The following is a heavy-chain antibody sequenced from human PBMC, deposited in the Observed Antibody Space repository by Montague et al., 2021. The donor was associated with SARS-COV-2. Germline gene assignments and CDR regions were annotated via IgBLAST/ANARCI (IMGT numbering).Heavy chain of an antibody. CDR1: GASISSRSYY. V-gene: IGHV4-39*01. CDR3: ATLPPSCAIFGVVQGYYFDH. D-gene: IGHD3-3*01. J-gene: IGHJ4*02. Sequence: SETLSLTCTVSGASISSRSYYWGWIRQPPGKGLEWIGFKYYSGSTYYNPTLKSRVTISVDTSKNQFSLKLSSVTAADTAVYYCATLPPSCAIFGVVQGYYFDHWGQGTLVTVSS. CDR2: KYYSGST.